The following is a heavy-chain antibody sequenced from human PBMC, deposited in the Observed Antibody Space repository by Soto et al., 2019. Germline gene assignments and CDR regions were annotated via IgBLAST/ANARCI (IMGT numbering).Heavy chain of an antibody. V-gene: IGHV3-23*01. CDR3: AKAPGTSWTGRRDNWFDP. CDR2: VSGNGGST. Sequence: PGGSLRLSCAVSGFTFSSYSMSWVRQAPGKGLEWVSAVSGNGGSTYYADSVKGRFTISRDNSKNTLYLQMNSLRAEDTAIYYCAKAPGTSWTGRRDNWFDPWGQGTLVTVSS. J-gene: IGHJ5*02. CDR1: GFTFSSYS. D-gene: IGHD6-13*01.